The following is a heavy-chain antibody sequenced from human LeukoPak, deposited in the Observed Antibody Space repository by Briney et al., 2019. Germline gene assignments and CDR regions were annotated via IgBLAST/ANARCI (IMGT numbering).Heavy chain of an antibody. CDR2: IYYSGST. D-gene: IGHD3-10*01. V-gene: IGHV4-59*01. CDR3: ARGRGWFDP. CDR1: GGSISSYY. Sequence: PSETLSLTCTVSGGSISSYYWSCIRQPPGKGLEWIGYIYYSGSTNYNPSLKSRVNISVDTSKNQFSLKLSSVTAADTALYYCARGRGWFDPWGQGTLVIVSS. J-gene: IGHJ5*02.